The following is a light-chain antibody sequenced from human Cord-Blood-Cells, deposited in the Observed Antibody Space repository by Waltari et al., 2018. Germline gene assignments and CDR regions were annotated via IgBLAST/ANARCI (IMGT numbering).Light chain of an antibody. CDR2: RNN. J-gene: IGLJ2*01. CDR3: AAWDDSLSGVG. V-gene: IGLV1-47*01. CDR1: SPNIGSTH. Sequence: QTVLTQPPSPSGTPGQRVTISCSGSSPNIGSTHVYWYQQRPGTAPKLLIYRNNQRPSGVPGRFSGSQTRTSASLAISGLRSEDEADYYCAAWDDSLSGVGFVGGTKLTVL.